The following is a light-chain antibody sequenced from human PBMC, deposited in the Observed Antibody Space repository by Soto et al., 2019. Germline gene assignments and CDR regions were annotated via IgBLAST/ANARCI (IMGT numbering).Light chain of an antibody. J-gene: IGKJ1*01. Sequence: IVLTQSPGTLSLSPGERATLSCRVSQSLTSSFLAWYQQRPGQPPRLLIYGASSRATGIPVRFSGSGSGTDFTLTISRLEAEDSAVYYCQQYDTAPRTFGQGTKVEIK. CDR2: GAS. CDR3: QQYDTAPRT. CDR1: QSLTSSF. V-gene: IGKV3-20*01.